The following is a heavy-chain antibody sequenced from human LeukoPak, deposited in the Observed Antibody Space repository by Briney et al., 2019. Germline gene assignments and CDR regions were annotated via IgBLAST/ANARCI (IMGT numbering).Heavy chain of an antibody. D-gene: IGHD3-3*01. J-gene: IGHJ4*02. CDR1: GGSIGRSSSS. CDR3: ARLRRVDTYYDFWSGTLDDY. V-gene: IGHV4-39*01. Sequence: SETLSLPCPAPGGSIGRSSSSWGWFRHPPGKGLEWMGGIYLSGSTYYNPSLKSRVTISVDTSKNQFSLKLSSVTAADTAVYYCARLRRVDTYYDFWSGTLDDYWGQGTLVTVSS. CDR2: IYLSGST.